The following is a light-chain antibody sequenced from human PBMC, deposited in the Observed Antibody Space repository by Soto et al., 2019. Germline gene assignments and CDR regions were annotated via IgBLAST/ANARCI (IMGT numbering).Light chain of an antibody. CDR1: SSNIGSNT. V-gene: IGLV1-44*01. Sequence: QSVLTQPPSASGAPGQRVAISCSGSSSNIGSNTVNWYQQLPGTAPKLLIHSNNQRPSGVPDRFSGSKSGTSASLAISGLQSEDEADYYCATWDDSLNGVVFGGGTKVTVL. CDR3: ATWDDSLNGVV. J-gene: IGLJ2*01. CDR2: SNN.